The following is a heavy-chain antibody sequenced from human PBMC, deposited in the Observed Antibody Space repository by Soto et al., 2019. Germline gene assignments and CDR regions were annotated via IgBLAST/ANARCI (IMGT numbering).Heavy chain of an antibody. J-gene: IGHJ4*02. V-gene: IGHV3-23*01. CDR1: GFTFSSYA. CDR3: ARQMGATSSSSFDY. CDR2: ISGSGSIT. Sequence: PGGSLRLSCAASGFTFSSYAMSWVRQAPGKGLEWVSAISGSGSITYYADSVKGRFTISRDNFKNTLYLQMNSLRAEDTAVYYCARQMGATSSSSFDYWGQGTLVTVSS. D-gene: IGHD1-26*01.